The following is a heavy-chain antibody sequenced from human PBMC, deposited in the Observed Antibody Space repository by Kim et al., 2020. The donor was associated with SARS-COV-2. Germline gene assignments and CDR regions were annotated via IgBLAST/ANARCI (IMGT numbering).Heavy chain of an antibody. J-gene: IGHJ6*02. V-gene: IGHV3-72*01. CDR3: ARLRLYRAVVGLGSYFAMDV. CDR1: GFTFSDHY. Sequence: GGSLRLSCAASGFTFSDHYMDWVRQAPGKGLEWVGRIRDKTNSHTTEYAASVKGRFTISRDDSENSLYLQMHSLRTEDTAVYYCARLRLYRAVVGLGSYFAMDVWGQGTTVTVSS. CDR2: IRDKTNSHTT. D-gene: IGHD6-19*01.